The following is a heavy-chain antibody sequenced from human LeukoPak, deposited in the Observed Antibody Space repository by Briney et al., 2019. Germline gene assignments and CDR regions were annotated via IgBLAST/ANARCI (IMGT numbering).Heavy chain of an antibody. CDR1: GFTVSSNY. D-gene: IGHD6-13*01. J-gene: IGHJ3*02. V-gene: IGHV3-53*01. CDR2: IYSGGST. CDR3: ARDTGYGSSWYGAFDI. Sequence: GGSLRLSCAASGFTVSSNYMSWVRQAPGKGLEWVSVIYSGGSTYYADSVKGRFTISRDNSKNTLYLQMNSLRAEDTAVYYCARDTGYGSSWYGAFDIWGQGTMVTVSS.